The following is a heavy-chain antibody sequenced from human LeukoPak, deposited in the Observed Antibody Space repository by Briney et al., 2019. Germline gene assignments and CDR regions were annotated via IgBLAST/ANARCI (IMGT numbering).Heavy chain of an antibody. D-gene: IGHD3-10*01. J-gene: IGHJ6*03. CDR2: INPNSGGT. CDR1: GYTFTGYY. CDR3: ARSGSGSYRYYYYYMDV. Sequence: ASVKVSCKASGYTFTGYYMHWVRQAPGQGLEWMGWINPNSGGTNYAQKFQGRVTMTRDTSISTAYMELSRLRSDDTAVYYCARSGSGSYRYYYYYMDVWGKGTTVTISS. V-gene: IGHV1-2*02.